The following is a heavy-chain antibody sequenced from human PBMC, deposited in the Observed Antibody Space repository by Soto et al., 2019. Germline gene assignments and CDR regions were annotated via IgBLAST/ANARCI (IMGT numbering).Heavy chain of an antibody. D-gene: IGHD6-13*01. J-gene: IGHJ5*02. V-gene: IGHV3-30*18. CDR3: AKDREQQLVGGWFDP. CDR2: MSYDGSNK. CDR1: GFKFSAYG. Sequence: QVQLVESGGGVVQPGRSLRLSCAASGFKFSAYGMHWVRQAPGKGLEWVAVMSYDGSNKYYADSVKGRFTISGDNSKNTLYLQMNSLRGEDTAVYYCAKDREQQLVGGWFDPWGQGTLVIVSS.